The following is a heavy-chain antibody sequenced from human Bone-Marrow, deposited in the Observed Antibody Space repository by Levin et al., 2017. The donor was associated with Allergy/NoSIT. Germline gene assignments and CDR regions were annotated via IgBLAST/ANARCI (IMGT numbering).Heavy chain of an antibody. V-gene: IGHV3-30*18. Sequence: QLGESLKISCAASGFTFRNYGVHWVRQAPGKGLEWVAVITHDGSNKHYADSVKGRFAISRDNSKNTLYLQMNSLRTEDTAVYYCAKDGGYHYASGSSHYEYWGRGTLVTVSS. CDR2: ITHDGSNK. CDR3: AKDGGYHYASGSSHYEY. J-gene: IGHJ4*02. D-gene: IGHD3-10*01. CDR1: GFTFRNYG.